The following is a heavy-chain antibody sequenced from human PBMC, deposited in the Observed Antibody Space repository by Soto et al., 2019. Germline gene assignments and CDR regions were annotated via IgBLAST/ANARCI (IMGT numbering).Heavy chain of an antibody. V-gene: IGHV3-7*01. J-gene: IGHJ6*02. CDR2: IKQDGSEK. CDR1: GFTFSTYW. CDR3: VRDWSTFWGMDV. Sequence: GWALRLSCADPGFTFSTYWMNWLRQAPGKGLEWVDNIKQDGSEKYYVDSVKGRFAISRDNAKDSLFLQMNNLRAEDTAVYYCVRDWSTFWGMDVWGQGTTVTVSS.